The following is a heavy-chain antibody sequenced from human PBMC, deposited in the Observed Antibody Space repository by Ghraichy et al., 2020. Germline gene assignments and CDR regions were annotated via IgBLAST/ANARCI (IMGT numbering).Heavy chain of an antibody. V-gene: IGHV1-8*01. D-gene: IGHD3-10*01. J-gene: IGHJ1*01. Sequence: ASVKVSCQASGYSFSSYDIHWVRQARGLGLQWLGRMNPNSGNTRYGPKFQGRVTMTRNTAISTAYMELSSLTFDDTAVYYCATSGVGGYSQHWGRGTLVTVSS. CDR1: GYSFSSYD. CDR3: ATSGVGGYSQH. CDR2: MNPNSGNT.